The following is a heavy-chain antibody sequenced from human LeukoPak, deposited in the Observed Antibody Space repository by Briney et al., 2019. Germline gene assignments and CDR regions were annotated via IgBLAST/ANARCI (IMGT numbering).Heavy chain of an antibody. CDR2: IYPGDSDT. CDR3: AKTLWFGQSPPHYFDY. CDR1: GYSFTSYW. Sequence: RGESLEISRQGSGYSFTSYWIGWVRRMPGKGLEWMGLIYPGDSDTRYSPSFQRHLTISVHNSIRTAYLQWSSLKASHSAMYYCAKTLWFGQSPPHYFDYWGQGTLVTVSS. D-gene: IGHD3-10*01. J-gene: IGHJ4*02. V-gene: IGHV5-51*01.